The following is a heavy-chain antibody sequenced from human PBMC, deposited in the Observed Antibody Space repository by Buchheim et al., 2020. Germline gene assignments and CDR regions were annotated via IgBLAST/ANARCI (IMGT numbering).Heavy chain of an antibody. J-gene: IGHJ6*03. V-gene: IGHV1-46*01. CDR1: GYTFTNYY. Sequence: QVQLVQSGAEVKKPGASVKVSCKASGYTFTNYYLYWVRQAPGQGLEWMGVINPSGGSTNYAQKFQGRVTMTRDKSTGTVYLELSSLRSEDTAVYYCARGQASYYMDVWGKGTT. CDR3: ARGQASYYMDV. CDR2: INPSGGST.